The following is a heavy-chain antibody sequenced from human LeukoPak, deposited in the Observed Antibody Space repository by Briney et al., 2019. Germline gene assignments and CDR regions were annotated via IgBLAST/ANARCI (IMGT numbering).Heavy chain of an antibody. D-gene: IGHD5-24*01. CDR3: VRDSNFKIDY. J-gene: IGHJ4*02. Sequence: GGSLRLSCAASGFTFSSYWMHWVRQAPGKGLVWVSRISGDGSTTTYADSVKGRSTISRDNAKNTLYLQMNSLRADDTAIYYCVRDSNFKIDYWGQGTLVTVSS. CDR1: GFTFSSYW. CDR2: ISGDGSTT. V-gene: IGHV3-74*01.